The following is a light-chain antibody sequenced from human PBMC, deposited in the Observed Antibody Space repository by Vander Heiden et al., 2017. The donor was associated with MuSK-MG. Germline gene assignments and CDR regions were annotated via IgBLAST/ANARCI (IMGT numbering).Light chain of an antibody. CDR3: QAWDSTTDPVV. CDR2: QDN. CDR1: ELGNKY. J-gene: IGLJ2*01. V-gene: IGLV3-1*01. Sequence: SFDLSQPPSVSVSPGRTASFACSGDELGNKYVSWYQQKPGQSPVLVIYQDNKRPSGIPERFSGSNSGNTATLTISGTQASDESTYYCQAWDSTTDPVVFGGGTKLTVL.